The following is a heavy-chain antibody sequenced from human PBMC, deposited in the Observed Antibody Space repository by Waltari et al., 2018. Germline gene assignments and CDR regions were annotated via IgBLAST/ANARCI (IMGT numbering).Heavy chain of an antibody. CDR2: ISEAGYVT. V-gene: IGHV3-23*01. Sequence: EVQLLESGGGLVQPGGSLRRSGAAPVCPCRNYALAWVSQARGKGLEWVSGISEAGYVTHYPDSLKGRFTISRDSSRKTLYLQMNSLSADDTAVYYCARGGITWYGFDYWGQGTLVTVSS. J-gene: IGHJ4*02. CDR1: VCPCRNYA. CDR3: ARGGITWYGFDY. D-gene: IGHD6-13*01.